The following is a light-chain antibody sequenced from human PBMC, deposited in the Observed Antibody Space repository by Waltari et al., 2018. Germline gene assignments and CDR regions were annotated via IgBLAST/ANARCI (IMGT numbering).Light chain of an antibody. CDR3: CSYANAKWV. J-gene: IGLJ3*02. V-gene: IGLV2-11*01. Sequence: QSVLTQPRSVSGSPGQSVAISCTGTSSDVGAYDYVSWYQQYPDKAPKVMIDGVYKRPPGVPVRFSGAKSGNTASLTISGLQAEDEADYYCCSYANAKWVFGGGTRLTVL. CDR1: SSDVGAYDY. CDR2: GVY.